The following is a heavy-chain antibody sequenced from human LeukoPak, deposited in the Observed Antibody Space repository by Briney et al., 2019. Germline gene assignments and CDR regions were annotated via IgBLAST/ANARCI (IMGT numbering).Heavy chain of an antibody. D-gene: IGHD6-19*01. CDR2: ISRGGDYT. CDR1: GFTFSSYS. V-gene: IGHV3-21*01. J-gene: IGHJ4*02. Sequence: PGGSLRLSCAASGFTFSSYSMNWVRQAPGKGLEWVSSISRGGDYTYSEDSVKGRFTTSRDNAKDSLYLQLNSLRAEDTAVYYCARDLMAVAGTGFDYWGQGTLVTVSS. CDR3: ARDLMAVAGTGFDY.